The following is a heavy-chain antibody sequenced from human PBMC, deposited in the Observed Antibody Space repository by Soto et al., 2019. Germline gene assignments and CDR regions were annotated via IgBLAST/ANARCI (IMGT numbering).Heavy chain of an antibody. V-gene: IGHV1-3*01. CDR3: ARDFSRYYYDSSGYNYFDY. J-gene: IGHJ4*02. Sequence: ASVQVSCKASGYNFTSYAIHWVRHSPRERVGWMGWINAGNGNTKYSQKFQGRVTITRDTSASTAYMELSSLRSEDTAVYYCARDFSRYYYDSSGYNYFDYWGQGTLVTVSS. D-gene: IGHD3-22*01. CDR2: INAGNGNT. CDR1: GYNFTSYA.